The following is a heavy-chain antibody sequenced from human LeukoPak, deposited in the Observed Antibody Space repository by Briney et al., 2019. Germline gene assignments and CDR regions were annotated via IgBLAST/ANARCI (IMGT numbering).Heavy chain of an antibody. Sequence: GGSLRLSCAASAFTFNNYGMHWVRQAPGKGLEWVAVISYDGSYKYYTDSVKGRFTISRDNSKNTLYLQMNSLRADDAAVYYCARKGSSVVDTTRPFDIWGPGTMVTVSS. V-gene: IGHV3-30*03. CDR3: ARKGSSVVDTTRPFDI. J-gene: IGHJ3*02. CDR1: AFTFNNYG. CDR2: ISYDGSYK. D-gene: IGHD2-15*01.